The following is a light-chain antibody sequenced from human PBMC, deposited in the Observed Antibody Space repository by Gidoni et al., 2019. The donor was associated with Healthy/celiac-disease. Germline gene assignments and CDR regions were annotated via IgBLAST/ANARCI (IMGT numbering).Light chain of an antibody. CDR1: QSISSY. Sequence: DIQMTQSPSSLSASVGDRVTITCRASQSISSYLNWYQQKPGKAPKLLIYAASSLPSGVPSRFSGSGSGTDFTLTISSLQPEDFATYYCQQSSSTPRPFGPGTQVEIK. J-gene: IGKJ1*01. V-gene: IGKV1-39*01. CDR3: QQSSSTPRP. CDR2: AAS.